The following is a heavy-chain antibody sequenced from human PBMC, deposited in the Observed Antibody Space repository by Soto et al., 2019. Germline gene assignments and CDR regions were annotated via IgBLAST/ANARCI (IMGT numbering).Heavy chain of an antibody. CDR3: AKDQCSSTSYYSGRWYYYYGMDV. D-gene: IGHD2-2*01. V-gene: IGHV3-30*18. CDR1: GFTFSSYG. CDR2: ISYDGSNK. J-gene: IGHJ6*02. Sequence: QVQLVESGGGVVQPGRSLRLSCAASGFTFSSYGMHWVRQAPGKGLEWVAVISYDGSNKYYADSVKGRFTISRDNSKNTLYLQMNSLRAEDTAVYYCAKDQCSSTSYYSGRWYYYYGMDVWGQGTTVTVSS.